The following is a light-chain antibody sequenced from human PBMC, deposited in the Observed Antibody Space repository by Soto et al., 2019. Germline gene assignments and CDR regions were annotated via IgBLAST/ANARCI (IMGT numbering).Light chain of an antibody. V-gene: IGLV2-14*01. CDR3: SSYTSDSTPVL. CDR2: DVT. J-gene: IGLJ2*01. CDR1: SSDVGGYNF. Sequence: QSVLTQPASVSGSPGQSITISCTGTSSDVGGYNFVSWYQQHPGKAPKLMIHDVTNRPSGVSNRFSGSKSGNTASLTISGLQAEDEADYYCSSYTSDSTPVLFGGGTKLTVL.